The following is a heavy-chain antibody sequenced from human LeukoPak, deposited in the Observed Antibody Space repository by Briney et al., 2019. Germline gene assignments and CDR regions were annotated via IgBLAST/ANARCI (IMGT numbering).Heavy chain of an antibody. CDR1: GGTFSSYA. CDR2: IIPIFGTA. Sequence: SVKVSCKASGGTFSSYAISWVRQAPGQGLEWMGGIIPIFGTANYAQKVQGRVTITADESTSTAYMELSSLRSEDTAVYYCARGHYYGSGSYPEGPFDYWGQGTLVTVSS. CDR3: ARGHYYGSGSYPEGPFDY. V-gene: IGHV1-69*13. J-gene: IGHJ4*02. D-gene: IGHD3-10*01.